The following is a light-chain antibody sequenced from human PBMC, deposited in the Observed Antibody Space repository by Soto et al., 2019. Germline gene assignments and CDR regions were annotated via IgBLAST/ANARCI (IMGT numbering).Light chain of an antibody. V-gene: IGKV3-15*01. J-gene: IGKJ1*01. CDR3: QHYYNWPRT. CDR1: QSVDIN. Sequence: EIVMTQSPATLSVSPGERATLSCRASQSVDINLAWYQQKSGQAPRLVLYGASTRATGIPARFSGSGSATEVTLTISSLQSEDFAVYYCQHYYNWPRTFGQGTKVEIK. CDR2: GAS.